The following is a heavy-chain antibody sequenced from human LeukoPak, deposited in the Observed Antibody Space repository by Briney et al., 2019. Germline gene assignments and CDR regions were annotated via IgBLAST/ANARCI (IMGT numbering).Heavy chain of an antibody. D-gene: IGHD4/OR15-4a*01. J-gene: IGHJ5*02. CDR2: ISSSGST. Sequence: PSQTLSLTCIVSGDSISSVDYYWSWIRQPAGKGLEWIGRISSSGSTNYNPSLKSRVTISVDTSKNQFSLKLSSVTTADTAVYYCARGPYGASISKWFDPWGQGTLVIVSS. CDR3: ARGPYGASISKWFDP. V-gene: IGHV4-61*02. CDR1: GDSISSVDYY.